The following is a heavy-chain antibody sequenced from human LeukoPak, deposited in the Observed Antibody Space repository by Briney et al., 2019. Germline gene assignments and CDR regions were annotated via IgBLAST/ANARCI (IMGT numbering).Heavy chain of an antibody. Sequence: ASVKVPCKASGGTFSSYAISWVRQAPGQGLEWMGGIIPIFGTANYAQKFQGRVTITADESTSTAYMELSSLRSEDTAVYYCARAAEPYCSGGSCFFTEDCWGQGTLVTVSS. V-gene: IGHV1-69*13. CDR2: IIPIFGTA. J-gene: IGHJ4*02. D-gene: IGHD2-15*01. CDR1: GGTFSSYA. CDR3: ARAAEPYCSGGSCFFTEDC.